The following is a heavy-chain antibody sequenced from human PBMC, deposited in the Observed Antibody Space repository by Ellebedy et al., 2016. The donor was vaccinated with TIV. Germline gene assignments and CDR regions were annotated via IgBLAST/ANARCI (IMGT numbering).Heavy chain of an antibody. CDR2: ISGNGGST. CDR3: ARDKGAMSTTLGSRFDY. D-gene: IGHD3-10*01. V-gene: IGHV3-23*01. Sequence: GESLKISXAASGFTLSNYAMSWVRQAPGKGLGWVSVISGNGGSTDYADSVKGRFTISRDNAKNSLFLQMNSLSADDTAVYFCARDKGAMSTTLGSRFDYWGQGNLVSVSS. J-gene: IGHJ4*02. CDR1: GFTLSNYA.